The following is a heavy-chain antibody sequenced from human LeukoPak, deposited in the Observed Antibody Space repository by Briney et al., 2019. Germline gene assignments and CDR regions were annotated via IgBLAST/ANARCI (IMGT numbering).Heavy chain of an antibody. Sequence: GASVKVSCKASGYTLTDYYMHWVRQAPGQGFEWMGRINPNDGDTNYAQKFQGRVTMTRDTSISTANMEVSRLRSDDTAVYYCASANFLYCSSTTCLFDYWGQGTLVTVSS. CDR2: INPNDGDT. CDR1: GYTLTDYY. V-gene: IGHV1-2*02. CDR3: ASANFLYCSSTTCLFDY. J-gene: IGHJ4*02. D-gene: IGHD2-2*01.